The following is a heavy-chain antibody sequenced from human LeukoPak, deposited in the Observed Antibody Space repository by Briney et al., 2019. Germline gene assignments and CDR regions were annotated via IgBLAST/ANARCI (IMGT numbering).Heavy chain of an antibody. Sequence: GGSLRLSCAASGFTFSSYSMNWVRQAPGKGLEWVSSISSSSSYIYYADSVKGRFTISRDNAKNSLYLQMNSLRAKDTAVYYCASARRRGSYYYYYYYMDVWGKGTTVTVSS. J-gene: IGHJ6*03. CDR2: ISSSSSYI. CDR1: GFTFSSYS. V-gene: IGHV3-21*01. CDR3: ASARRRGSYYYYYYYMDV. D-gene: IGHD5-12*01.